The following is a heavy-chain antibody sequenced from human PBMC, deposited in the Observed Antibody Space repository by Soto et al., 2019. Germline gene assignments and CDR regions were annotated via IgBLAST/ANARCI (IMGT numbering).Heavy chain of an antibody. D-gene: IGHD3-10*01. CDR1: GVTFKDYG. Sequence: PGGSLRLSCGAPGVTFKDYGMHWVRQAPGKGLEWVAVISYDGKQTYYADSVKGRFTISKDKSKRTLFLQMNSLRVDDTAVYYCARDGRGSNWYFDLWGRGTLVTVSS. J-gene: IGHJ2*01. CDR2: ISYDGKQT. CDR3: ARDGRGSNWYFDL. V-gene: IGHV3-30*03.